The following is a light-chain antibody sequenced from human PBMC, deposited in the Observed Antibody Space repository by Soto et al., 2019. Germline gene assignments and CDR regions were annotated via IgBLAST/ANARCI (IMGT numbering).Light chain of an antibody. J-gene: IGKJ4*01. CDR2: SVS. V-gene: IGKV1-17*03. CDR3: LQHYTYHPT. CDR1: QAIGDH. Sequence: DIQMTQSPSALSASVGDTVTVTCRASQAIGDHLAWFQQQPGKVPQRLIYSVSTLHTGAPSRFSGSGSETDFTLTITNLQTEDFASYFCLQHYTYHPTFGGGT.